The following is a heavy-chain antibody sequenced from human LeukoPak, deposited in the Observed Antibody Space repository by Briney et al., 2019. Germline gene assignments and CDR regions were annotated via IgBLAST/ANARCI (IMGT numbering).Heavy chain of an antibody. Sequence: SETLSLTCAVSGYSISSGYYWGWIRQPPGKGLEWIGSIYHSGSTYYNPSLKSRVTISVDTSKNQFSLELSSVTAADTAVYYCARLIVVPAAIAPLGRAFDIWGQGTMVTVSS. CDR3: ARLIVVPAAIAPLGRAFDI. V-gene: IGHV4-38-2*01. CDR1: GYSISSGYY. D-gene: IGHD2-2*02. J-gene: IGHJ3*02. CDR2: IYHSGST.